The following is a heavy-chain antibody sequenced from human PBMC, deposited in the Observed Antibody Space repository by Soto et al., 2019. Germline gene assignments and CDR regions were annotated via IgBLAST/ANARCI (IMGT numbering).Heavy chain of an antibody. D-gene: IGHD4-17*01. J-gene: IGHJ5*02. CDR1: GGSINSGDYY. CDR2: IYYSGNT. V-gene: IGHV4-30-4*01. Sequence: QVQLQESGPGLVKPSQTLPLTCTVSGGSINSGDYYWSWISQPPGKGLEWFGYIYYSGNTYYNQSLKRRVTISVDTSKNQFALELSSVTAADTAVYYCARAMTTVTKDWFAPWGPGSLVTVS. CDR3: ARAMTTVTKDWFAP.